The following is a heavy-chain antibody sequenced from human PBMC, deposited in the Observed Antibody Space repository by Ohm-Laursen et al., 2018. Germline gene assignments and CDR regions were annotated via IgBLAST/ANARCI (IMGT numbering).Heavy chain of an antibody. D-gene: IGHD4-23*01. CDR2: INPNSGGT. CDR1: GYTFTGYY. J-gene: IGHJ4*02. CDR3: ARARVRTGGNDAQGY. V-gene: IGHV1-2*02. Sequence: ASVKVSCKASGYTFTGYYMHWVRQAPGQGLEWMGWINPNSGGTNYAQKFQGRVTMTRDTSISTAYMELSRLRSDDTAVYYCARARVRTGGNDAQGYWGQGTLVTVSS.